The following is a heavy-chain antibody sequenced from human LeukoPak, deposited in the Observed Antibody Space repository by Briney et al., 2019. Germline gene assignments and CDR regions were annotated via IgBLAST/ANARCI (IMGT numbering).Heavy chain of an antibody. V-gene: IGHV1-69*13. CDR2: TIPIFGTA. J-gene: IGHJ6*04. D-gene: IGHD3-10*01. CDR3: ARDGVTMVRGVPYYYYGMDV. Sequence: ASVKVSFKASGGTFSIYAISWVRQAPGQGLEWMGGTIPIFGTANYAQKFQGRVTITADESTSTAYMERSSLRSEDTAVYYCARDGVTMVRGVPYYYYGMDVWGKGTTVTVST. CDR1: GGTFSIYA.